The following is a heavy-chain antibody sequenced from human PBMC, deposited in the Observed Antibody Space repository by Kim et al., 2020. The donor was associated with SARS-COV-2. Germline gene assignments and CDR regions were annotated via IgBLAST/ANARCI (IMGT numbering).Heavy chain of an antibody. D-gene: IGHD3-3*01. J-gene: IGHJ4*02. CDR2: IYYSGST. V-gene: IGHV4-61*01. Sequence: SETLSLTCTVSGGSVSSGSYYWSWIRQPPGKGLEWIGYIYYSGSTNYNPSLKSRVTISVDTSKNQFSLKLSSVTAADTAVYYCARVPYYDFWSGYLVTAIFDYWGQGTLVTVSS. CDR1: GGSVSSGSYY. CDR3: ARVPYYDFWSGYLVTAIFDY.